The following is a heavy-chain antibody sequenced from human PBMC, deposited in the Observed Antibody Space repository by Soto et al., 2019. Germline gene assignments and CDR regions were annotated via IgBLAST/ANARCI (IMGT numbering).Heavy chain of an antibody. J-gene: IGHJ3*02. CDR1: GYTFTSYG. Sequence: GASVKVSCKVSGYTFTSYGISWVRQAPGQGLEWMGRISAYNGNTNYAQKLQGRVTMTTDTSTSTAYMELRSLRSDDTAVYYCARGYYDGSKDAFDIWGQGTMVTVSS. V-gene: IGHV1-18*01. CDR2: ISAYNGNT. CDR3: ARGYYDGSKDAFDI. D-gene: IGHD3-22*01.